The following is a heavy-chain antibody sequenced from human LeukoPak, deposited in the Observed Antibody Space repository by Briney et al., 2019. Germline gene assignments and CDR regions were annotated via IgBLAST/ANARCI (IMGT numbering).Heavy chain of an antibody. CDR1: GYTFTSYG. D-gene: IGHD3-22*01. Sequence: ASVKVSCKASGYTFTSYGISWVRQAPGQGLEWMGWISAYNGNTSYAQTLQGRVTMTTDTSTSTAYMELRSLRSDDTAVYYCARDTSRYYDSSGYHSWGQGTLVTVSS. CDR2: ISAYNGNT. CDR3: ARDTSRYYDSSGYHS. J-gene: IGHJ1*01. V-gene: IGHV1-18*01.